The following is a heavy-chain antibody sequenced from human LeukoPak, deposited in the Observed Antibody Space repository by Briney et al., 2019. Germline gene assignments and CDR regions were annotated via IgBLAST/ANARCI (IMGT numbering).Heavy chain of an antibody. Sequence: SETLSLTCAVYGGSFSGYYWSWIRQPPGKGLEWIGETNHSGSTNYNPSLKSRVTISVDTSKNQFSLKLSSVTAADTAVYYCARGRSYYGSGTTFDYWGQGTLVTVSS. CDR1: GGSFSGYY. CDR3: ARGRSYYGSGTTFDY. CDR2: TNHSGST. J-gene: IGHJ4*02. V-gene: IGHV4-34*01. D-gene: IGHD3-10*01.